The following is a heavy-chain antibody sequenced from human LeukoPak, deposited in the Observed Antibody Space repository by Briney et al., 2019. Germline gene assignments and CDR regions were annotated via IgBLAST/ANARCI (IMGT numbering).Heavy chain of an antibody. CDR3: ARDPGWSSFDI. Sequence: GRSLRLSCVASGFSFTSYWMSWVRQAPGKDLEFVANINQDAGTTNYVDSVKGRFTISRDNAENSLYLQMSSLRAEDTALYYCARDPGWSSFDIWGQGIMVTVSS. V-gene: IGHV3-7*03. J-gene: IGHJ3*02. CDR2: INQDAGTT. CDR1: GFSFTSYW. D-gene: IGHD2-15*01.